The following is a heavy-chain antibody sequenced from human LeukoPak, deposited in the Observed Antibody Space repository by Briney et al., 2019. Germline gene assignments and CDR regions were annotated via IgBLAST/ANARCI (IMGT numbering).Heavy chain of an antibody. Sequence: GGSLRLSCAASGFTFNSYEMNWVRQAPGKGLEWVSYISSSGSTIYYADSVKGRFTISRDNAKNSLYLQMNSLRAEDTAVYYCAELGITMIGGVWGKGTPVTISS. CDR3: AELGITMIGGV. CDR1: GFTFNSYE. V-gene: IGHV3-48*03. D-gene: IGHD3-10*02. CDR2: ISSSGSTI. J-gene: IGHJ6*04.